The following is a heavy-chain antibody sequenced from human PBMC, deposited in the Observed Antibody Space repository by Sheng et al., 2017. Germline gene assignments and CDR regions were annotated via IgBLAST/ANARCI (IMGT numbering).Heavy chain of an antibody. V-gene: IGHV4-38-2*01. CDR2: IYHSGNT. CDR3: AQLRRDDLYPDY. Sequence: QVQLQESGPGTGEAFGDPVPHLRCLWLLHQHWLLLGLDPAAPREGLEWIGSIYHSGNTYYNPSLKSRVTISVDTSKNQFSLKLSSMTAADTAVYYCAQLRRDDLYPDYWAREPWS. CDR1: LLHQHWLL. D-gene: IGHD2-2*02. J-gene: IGHJ4*02.